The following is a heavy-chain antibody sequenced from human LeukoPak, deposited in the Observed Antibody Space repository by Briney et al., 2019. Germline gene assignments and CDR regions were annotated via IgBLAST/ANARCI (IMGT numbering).Heavy chain of an antibody. CDR1: GYTFTGYY. D-gene: IGHD2-15*01. CDR2: INPNSGGT. CDR3: ARGGPVVVAATPY. Sequence: GASVKVSCKASGYTFTGYYMHWVRQAPGHALEWMGWINPNSGGTNYAQKFQGRVTMTRDTYISTAYMELSRLRSDDTAVYYCARGGPVVVAATPYWGQGTLVTVSS. J-gene: IGHJ4*02. V-gene: IGHV1-2*02.